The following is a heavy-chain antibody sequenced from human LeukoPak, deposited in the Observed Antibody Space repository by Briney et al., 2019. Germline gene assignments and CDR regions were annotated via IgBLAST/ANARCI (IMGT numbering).Heavy chain of an antibody. Sequence: GGSLRLSCAASGFTFSSYSMNWVRQAPGKGLEWVSSISSSSSYIYYADSVKGRFTISRDNAKNSLYLQMNSLRAEDTAVYYCARDTLYCSGGSCPRGAYYYGMDVWGQGTTVTVSS. CDR3: ARDTLYCSGGSCPRGAYYYGMDV. J-gene: IGHJ6*02. D-gene: IGHD2-15*01. CDR2: ISSSSSYI. CDR1: GFTFSSYS. V-gene: IGHV3-21*01.